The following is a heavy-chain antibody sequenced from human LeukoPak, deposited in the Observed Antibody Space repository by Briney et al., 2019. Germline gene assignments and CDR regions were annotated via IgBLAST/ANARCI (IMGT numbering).Heavy chain of an antibody. J-gene: IGHJ6*04. CDR3: AELGITMIGGV. Sequence: GVSLRLSCAASGFTFSSYEMNWVRQAPGKGLEWVSYISSSGSTMYYADSVKGRFTISRDNAKNSLYLQMNSLRAEDTAVYYCAELGITMIGGVWGKGTTVTISS. CDR2: ISSSGSTM. CDR1: GFTFSSYE. D-gene: IGHD3-10*02. V-gene: IGHV3-48*03.